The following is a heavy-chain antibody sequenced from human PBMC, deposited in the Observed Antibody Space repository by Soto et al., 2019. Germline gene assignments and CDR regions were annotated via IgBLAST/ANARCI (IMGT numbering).Heavy chain of an antibody. CDR1: GFTFSDYY. V-gene: IGHV3-11*01. J-gene: IGHJ6*02. Sequence: QVQLVESGGGLVKPGGSLRLSCAASGFTFSDYYMSWIRQAPGKGLEWVSHISSSNTIIYYADSVKGRFTISRDNAKNSLYLQMNSLRAEDTAVYYCARAPPVVVPFYGLDVWGQGTTVTVSS. D-gene: IGHD2-2*01. CDR2: ISSSNTII. CDR3: ARAPPVVVPFYGLDV.